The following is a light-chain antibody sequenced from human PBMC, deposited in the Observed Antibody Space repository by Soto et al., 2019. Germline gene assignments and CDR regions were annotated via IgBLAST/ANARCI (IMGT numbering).Light chain of an antibody. J-gene: IGKJ1*01. CDR1: QSASTF. CDR2: DAS. Sequence: DIQMNKSPSTLSASEGDRVTITCRASQSASTFLSWYQQKPGQAPKLLIYDASTLQSGVPSRFSASGSGTEFALTISGLQPDDFAVYYCQQYNRYAVTFGQGTNVDIK. CDR3: QQYNRYAVT. V-gene: IGKV1-5*01.